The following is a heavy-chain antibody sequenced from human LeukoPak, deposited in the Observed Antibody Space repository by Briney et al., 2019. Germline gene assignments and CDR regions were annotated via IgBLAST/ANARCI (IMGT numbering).Heavy chain of an antibody. CDR2: ISSSSSYI. CDR3: ASLWSAGGYSSTPGY. J-gene: IGHJ4*02. V-gene: IGHV3-21*01. Sequence: GGSLRLSCAASGFTFSSYSMNRVRQAPGKGLEWVSSISSSSSYIYYADSVKGRFTISRDNAKNSLYLQMNSLRAEDTAVYYCASLWSAGGYSSTPGYWGQGTLVTVSS. D-gene: IGHD5-18*01. CDR1: GFTFSSYS.